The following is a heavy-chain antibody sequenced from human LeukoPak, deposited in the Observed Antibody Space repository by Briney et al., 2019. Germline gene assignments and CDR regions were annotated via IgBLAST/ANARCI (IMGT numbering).Heavy chain of an antibody. V-gene: IGHV1-69*06. CDR1: GGTFSSYA. Sequence: SVKVSCKASGGTFSSYAISWVRQAPGQGLEWMGGIIPIFGTANYAQKFQGRVTITADKSTSTAYMELSSLRSEDTAVYYCARDLTLNYYYYYMDVWGKGTTVTVSS. J-gene: IGHJ6*03. CDR2: IIPIFGTA. CDR3: ARDLTLNYYYYYMDV. D-gene: IGHD3-9*01.